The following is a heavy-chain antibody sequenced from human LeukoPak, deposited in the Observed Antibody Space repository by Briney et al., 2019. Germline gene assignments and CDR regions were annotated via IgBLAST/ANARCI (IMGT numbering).Heavy chain of an antibody. CDR1: GFTFSEST. CDR3: ARDPSHQAYNWNDAGDY. D-gene: IGHD1-20*01. CDR2: IKGKVNTYET. Sequence: GGSLKLSCAASGFTFSESTMHWVRQASGKGLEWIGRIKGKVNTYETAYAASVKDRFTISRDNAKNSPYLQMNSLRAEDTAVYYCARDPSHQAYNWNDAGDYWGQGTLVTVSS. V-gene: IGHV3-73*01. J-gene: IGHJ4*02.